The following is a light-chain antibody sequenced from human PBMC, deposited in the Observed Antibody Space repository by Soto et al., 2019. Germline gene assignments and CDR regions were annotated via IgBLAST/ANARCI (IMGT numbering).Light chain of an antibody. CDR3: QQYASSPLT. CDR2: HAS. J-gene: IGKJ4*01. CDR1: QTISKNY. V-gene: IGKV3-20*01. Sequence: EIVLTQSPGTLSLSPGERATLSCRAGQTISKNYLAWYQQKPSQAPRPLIYHASTRAAGIPDRFSGSGSGTDFTLTISRLEPEDFAVYFCQQYASSPLTFGGGTKVEI.